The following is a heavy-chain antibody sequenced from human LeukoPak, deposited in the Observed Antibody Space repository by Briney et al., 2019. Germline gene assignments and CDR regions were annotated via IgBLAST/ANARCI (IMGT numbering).Heavy chain of an antibody. CDR2: IWYDGSNK. CDR3: ARAPAGYCSSTSCPHYYYYMDV. Sequence: GRSLRLSCAASGFTFSSYGMHWVRQAPGKGLEWVAVIWYDGSNKYYADSVKGRFTISRDNSTNTLYLQMNRLRAEDTAVYYCARAPAGYCSSTSCPHYYYYMDVWGTGTTVTASS. J-gene: IGHJ6*03. V-gene: IGHV3-33*01. CDR1: GFTFSSYG. D-gene: IGHD2-2*01.